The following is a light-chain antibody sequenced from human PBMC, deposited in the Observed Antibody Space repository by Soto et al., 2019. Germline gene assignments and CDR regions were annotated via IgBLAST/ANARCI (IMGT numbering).Light chain of an antibody. CDR1: SSDVGGYNY. CDR3: NSYTSTNTLHVL. Sequence: QAVVTQPASVSGSPGQSITISCTGTSSDVGGYNYVSWYQQRPGKAPKLMIYDVSDRPSGVSSRFSGSKSGNTASLSISGLQAEDESDYYCNSYTSTNTLHVLFGGGTKVTVL. V-gene: IGLV2-14*01. J-gene: IGLJ2*01. CDR2: DVS.